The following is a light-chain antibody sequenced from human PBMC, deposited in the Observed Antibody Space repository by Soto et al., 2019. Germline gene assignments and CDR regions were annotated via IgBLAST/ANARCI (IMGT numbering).Light chain of an antibody. CDR3: SSYTSGSTVFV. V-gene: IGLV2-14*01. J-gene: IGLJ1*01. CDR1: SSDVGGYKY. Sequence: QSALTQPASVSGSPGQSITISCTGTSSDVGGYKYVSWYQQHPGKAPKLMIYDVSNRPSGVSSRFSGSKSGNTASLTISGLQAEDEADYYCSSYTSGSTVFVFGTGTKLTVL. CDR2: DVS.